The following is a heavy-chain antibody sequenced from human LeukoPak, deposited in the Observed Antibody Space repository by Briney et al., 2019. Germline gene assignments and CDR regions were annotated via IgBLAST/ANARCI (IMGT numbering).Heavy chain of an antibody. Sequence: GESLKISCKGSGYTFTTYWIAWVRQMPGKGLEWMGINYPGDSDTRYSPSFQGQVTISADKSISTAYLQWSSLKASDTAMFYCARLGITGTTLYYFDYWGQGTLVTVSS. J-gene: IGHJ4*02. CDR2: NYPGDSDT. CDR3: ARLGITGTTLYYFDY. CDR1: GYTFTTYW. D-gene: IGHD1-20*01. V-gene: IGHV5-51*01.